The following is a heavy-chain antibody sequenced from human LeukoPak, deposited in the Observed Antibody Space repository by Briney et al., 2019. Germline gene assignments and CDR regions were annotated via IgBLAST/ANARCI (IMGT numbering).Heavy chain of an antibody. J-gene: IGHJ4*02. Sequence: GSLRLSCAASGFTFDDYAMHWIRQSPGKGLEWVGYIFYSGSTNYNPSLESRVTISLGTSKNQFSLKLSSVTAADTAVYYCARHTSVTYAHFDYWGQGTLVTVSS. CDR3: ARHTSVTYAHFDY. V-gene: IGHV4-59*08. CDR1: GFTFDDYA. CDR2: IFYSGST. D-gene: IGHD2-2*01.